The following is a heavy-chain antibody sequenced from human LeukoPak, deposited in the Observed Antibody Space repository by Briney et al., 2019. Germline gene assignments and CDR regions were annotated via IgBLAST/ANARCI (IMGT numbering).Heavy chain of an antibody. V-gene: IGHV3-23*01. D-gene: IGHD3-10*01. CDR1: GFTFSSYA. J-gene: IGHJ3*02. CDR3: VFSMVRGVDDAFDI. CDR2: ISGSGGST. Sequence: GGSLRLSCAASGFTFSSYAMSWVRQTPGKRLEWVSAISGSGGSTYYADSVKGRFTISRDNSKNTLYLQMNSLRAEDTAVYYCVFSMVRGVDDAFDIWGQGTMVTVSS.